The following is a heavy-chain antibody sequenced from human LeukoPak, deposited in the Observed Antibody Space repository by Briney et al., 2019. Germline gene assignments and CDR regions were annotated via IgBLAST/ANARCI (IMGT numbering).Heavy chain of an antibody. CDR2: INPNSGGT. Sequence: ASVKVSCKASGYTFTGYYMHRVRQAPGQGLEWMGWINPNSGGTNYAQKFQGRVTMTRDTSISTAYMELSRLRSDDTAVYYCARDLQRWLQLFGYWGQGTLVTVSS. J-gene: IGHJ4*02. CDR1: GYTFTGYY. D-gene: IGHD5-24*01. V-gene: IGHV1-2*02. CDR3: ARDLQRWLQLFGY.